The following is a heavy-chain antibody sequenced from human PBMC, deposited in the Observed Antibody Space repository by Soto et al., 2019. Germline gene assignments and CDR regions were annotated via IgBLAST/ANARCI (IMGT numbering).Heavy chain of an antibody. CDR2: ISGSAGSA. D-gene: IGHD6-19*01. Sequence: EVQLLESGGGLIQRGGSLRLSCAASGFTFSNHVMSWVRQAPGKGLEWVASISGSAGSAYYADSVKGRFTISRDNSKDRLYVQMNSLKVEDTAQYYCAKHTSSWYYVESWGQGTLVAVSS. CDR3: AKHTSSWYYVES. CDR1: GFTFSNHV. V-gene: IGHV3-23*01. J-gene: IGHJ4*02.